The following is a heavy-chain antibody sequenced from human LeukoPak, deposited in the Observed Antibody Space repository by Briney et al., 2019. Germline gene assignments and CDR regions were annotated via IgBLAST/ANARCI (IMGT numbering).Heavy chain of an antibody. CDR2: IRSSGDTI. D-gene: IGHD4-23*01. J-gene: IGHJ4*02. V-gene: IGHV3-48*03. CDR1: GFTFNNYE. CDR3: ARGARKSDDYGGFDY. Sequence: GGSLRLSCAASGFTFNNYEMNWVRQAPGKGLEWVSYIRSSGDTIYYADSVRGRFTISRDNAKNSLYLQMNSLRAEDTAVYYCARGARKSDDYGGFDYWGQGTLVTVSS.